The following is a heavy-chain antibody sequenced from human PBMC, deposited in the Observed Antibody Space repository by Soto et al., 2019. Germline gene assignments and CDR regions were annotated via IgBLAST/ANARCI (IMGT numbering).Heavy chain of an antibody. J-gene: IGHJ6*02. Sequence: EVQLVESGGGLVQPGGSLRLSCAASGFTFSTYWMNWVRQAPGKGLEWVANIKEDGSEAYYVDSVKGRFTISRDNAKNSLYMDMNSLRGEDTAVYYCARDWGAPGRGSALGYYDHLGMDVWGQGTTVTVPS. CDR2: IKEDGSEA. CDR1: GFTFSTYW. D-gene: IGHD3-16*01. CDR3: ARDWGAPGRGSALGYYDHLGMDV. V-gene: IGHV3-7*05.